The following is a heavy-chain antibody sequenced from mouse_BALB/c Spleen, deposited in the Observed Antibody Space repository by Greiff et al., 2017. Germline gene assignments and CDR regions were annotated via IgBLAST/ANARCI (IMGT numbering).Heavy chain of an antibody. Sequence: VQLQQSGAELARPGASVKLSCTASGYTFTSYKMHWVKQRPGQGLEWIGYINPSSGYTNYNQKFKDKATLTADKSSSTAYLQLSSLTSEDSAVYDCARGGAVDDWGQGTTLTVSS. CDR1: GYTFTSYK. CDR2: INPSSGYT. J-gene: IGHJ2*01. V-gene: IGHV1-4*01. CDR3: ARGGAVDD.